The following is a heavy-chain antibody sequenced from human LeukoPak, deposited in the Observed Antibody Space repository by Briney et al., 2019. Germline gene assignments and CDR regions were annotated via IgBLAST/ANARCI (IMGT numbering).Heavy chain of an antibody. J-gene: IGHJ5*02. D-gene: IGHD3-22*01. CDR3: ARDLGQYYDTSDNWFDP. V-gene: IGHV3-23*01. Sequence: PGGSLRLSCAASGFTFVSYGMTWVRQAPGKGLEWVSEISGSGDSTHYADSVKGRFTISRDNAKNTLYLQMNSLRAEDTAVYYCARDLGQYYDTSDNWFDPWGQGTLVTVSS. CDR2: ISGSGDST. CDR1: GFTFVSYG.